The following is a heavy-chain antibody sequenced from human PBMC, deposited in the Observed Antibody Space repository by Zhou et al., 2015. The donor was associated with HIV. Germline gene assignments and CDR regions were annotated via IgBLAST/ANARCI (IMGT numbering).Heavy chain of an antibody. D-gene: IGHD3-10*01. V-gene: IGHV1-69*01. CDR2: ITPTFGGA. CDR3: ARSPYRPRGSGNYYYAMDV. J-gene: IGHJ6*02. Sequence: QVQLVQSGAEVKRPGSSVKVSCQASGVTFTNYAISWVRQAPGQGLEWMGGITPTFGGADYAQKFQGRVTITADESTTTAYMDLTSLRSDDTAVYYCARSPYRPRGSGNYYYAMDVWGQGTTVTVSS. CDR1: GVTFTNYA.